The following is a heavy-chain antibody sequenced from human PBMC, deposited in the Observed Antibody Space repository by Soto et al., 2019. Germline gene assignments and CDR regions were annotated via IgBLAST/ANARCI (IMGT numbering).Heavy chain of an antibody. CDR2: IYWDDDK. Sequence: QITLKESGPTLVRPAQTLTLTCDFSGFSLCTYHMGVAWIRQPPGKALEWLALIYWDDDKRYSPSLKDRLAISKDTSSNQVVLTITNIDLGDSATYFCAHAGDYDLLTFDHWGPGTLVTVSS. D-gene: IGHD4-17*01. J-gene: IGHJ4*02. CDR1: GFSLCTYHMG. V-gene: IGHV2-5*02. CDR3: AHAGDYDLLTFDH.